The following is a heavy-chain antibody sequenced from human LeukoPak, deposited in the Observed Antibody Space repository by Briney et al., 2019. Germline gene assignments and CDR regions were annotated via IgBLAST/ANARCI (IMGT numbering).Heavy chain of an antibody. Sequence: NASETLSLTCTVSGGSINGYYWSWLRQPPGKGLEWIGYIYYSGSINYNPSLKSRVTISVDTSMNQFSLKLTSVTAADTAVYYCARGGFSEVRGVNRNWFDPWGQGTLVTVSS. CDR1: GGSINGYY. CDR2: IYYSGSI. J-gene: IGHJ5*02. D-gene: IGHD3-10*01. CDR3: ARGGFSEVRGVNRNWFDP. V-gene: IGHV4-59*01.